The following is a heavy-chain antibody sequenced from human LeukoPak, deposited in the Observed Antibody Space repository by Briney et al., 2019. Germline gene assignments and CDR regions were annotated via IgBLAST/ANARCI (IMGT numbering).Heavy chain of an antibody. V-gene: IGHV4-61*08. Sequence: PSETLSLTCTVSGGSISSGGYYWSWIRQHPGKGLEWIGYIYYSGSTNYNPSLKSRVTISVDTSKNQFSLKLSSVTAADTAVYYCARHILGVPVWGFDYWGQGTLVTVSS. CDR1: GGSISSGGYY. CDR3: ARHILGVPVWGFDY. CDR2: IYYSGST. J-gene: IGHJ4*02. D-gene: IGHD3-16*01.